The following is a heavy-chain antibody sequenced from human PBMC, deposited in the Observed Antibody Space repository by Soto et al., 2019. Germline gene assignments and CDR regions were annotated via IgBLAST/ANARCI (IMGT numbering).Heavy chain of an antibody. CDR2: IVVGSGNT. CDR1: GFTFTSSA. CDR3: AAVDDPLQYYYGMDV. J-gene: IGHJ6*02. V-gene: IGHV1-58*01. Sequence: SVKVSCKASGFTFTSSAVQWVRQARGQRLEWIGWIVVGSGNTNYAQKFQERVTITRDMSTSTAYMELSSLRSEDTAVYYCAAVDDPLQYYYGMDVWGQGTTVTVSS. D-gene: IGHD3-16*01.